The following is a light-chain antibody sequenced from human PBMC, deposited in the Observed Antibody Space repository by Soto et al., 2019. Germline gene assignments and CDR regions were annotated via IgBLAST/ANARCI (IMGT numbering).Light chain of an antibody. Sequence: QSALTQPASVSGSPGQTITISCAGTKFDIGRYNYVSWYRQHPGEAPKLIIFEVNNRPSVISNRFTGSKSGNTASLTITGLQIEDEALYFCSTYTTASALGIFGGGTRLTDL. V-gene: IGLV2-14*01. J-gene: IGLJ2*01. CDR1: KFDIGRYNY. CDR2: EVN. CDR3: STYTTASALGI.